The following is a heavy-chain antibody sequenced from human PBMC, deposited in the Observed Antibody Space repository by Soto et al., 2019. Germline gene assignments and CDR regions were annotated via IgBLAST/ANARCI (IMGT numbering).Heavy chain of an antibody. J-gene: IGHJ4*02. D-gene: IGHD3-9*01. CDR3: ARTIWELGVRFDY. V-gene: IGHV3-11*01. CDR1: GFPFSDFY. Sequence: QVQLVESGGGLVRPGGSLRLSCAASGFPFSDFYMTWIRRAPGRGLQCLSYISGRGGTIYYADSVKGRFTISRDNAKNSLDLQMDGLRGDDTGVYYCARTIWELGVRFDYWGQGALVTVSS. CDR2: ISGRGGTI.